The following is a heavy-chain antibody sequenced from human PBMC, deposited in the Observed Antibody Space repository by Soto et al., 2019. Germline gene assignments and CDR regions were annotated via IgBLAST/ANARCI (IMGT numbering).Heavy chain of an antibody. CDR1: GFTVSSYA. J-gene: IGHJ4*02. D-gene: IGHD6-13*01. Sequence: EMQLLESGGGLVQAGGSLRLSCAASGFTVSSYALNWVRQAPGKGLEWVSGISASTYYADSVKGRFTISRDTSKNTLYLQMNSLRAEDTAIYFCAIRMYSTRWYYLDYWGQGTLVTDSS. V-gene: IGHV3-23*01. CDR2: ISAST. CDR3: AIRMYSTRWYYLDY.